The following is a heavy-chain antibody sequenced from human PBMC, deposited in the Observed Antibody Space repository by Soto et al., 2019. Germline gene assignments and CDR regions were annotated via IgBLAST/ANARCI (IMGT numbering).Heavy chain of an antibody. D-gene: IGHD5-12*01. CDR3: ARDRISGYSGYDPSAFDI. CDR1: GGTFSSYA. J-gene: IGHJ3*02. CDR2: IITIFGTA. Sequence: QVQLVQSGAEVKKPGSSVKVSCKASGGTFSSYAISWVRQAPGQGLEWMGGIITIFGTANYAQKFQGRVTITADESTSTAYMELSSLRSEDTAVYYCARDRISGYSGYDPSAFDIWGQGTMVTVSS. V-gene: IGHV1-69*01.